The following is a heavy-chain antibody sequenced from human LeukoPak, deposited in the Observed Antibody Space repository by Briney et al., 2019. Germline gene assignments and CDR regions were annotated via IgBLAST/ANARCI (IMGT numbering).Heavy chain of an antibody. CDR1: GGSISNNW. J-gene: IGHJ1*01. V-gene: IGHV4-4*02. CDR2: ISQSART. D-gene: IGHD3-22*01. CDR3: AGVRLGSSGFSEYFEH. Sequence: SGTLSLTCAVTGGSISNNWGTWVRQPPGKGLEWLGEISQSARTNYNPSLKSRVTMSIDKSRNQFSLRMSSVTAADTAVYYCAGVRLGSSGFSEYFEHWGQGTLVTVSS.